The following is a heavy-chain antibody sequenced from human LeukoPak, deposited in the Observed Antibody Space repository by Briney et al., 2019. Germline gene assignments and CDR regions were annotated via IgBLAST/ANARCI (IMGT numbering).Heavy chain of an antibody. V-gene: IGHV3-30*04. D-gene: IGHD3-22*01. CDR3: ARDMIKGPPDYLDY. CDR2: ISFDGKFK. J-gene: IGHJ4*02. Sequence: GGSLRLSCVASGFIFSDYAMHWVRRAPDKGLHWVAVISFDGKFKYHADSVKGRFTISRDSSKNTLYLQMNGLRPEESGVYYCARDMIKGPPDYLDYWGQGTLVTVSS. CDR1: GFIFSDYA.